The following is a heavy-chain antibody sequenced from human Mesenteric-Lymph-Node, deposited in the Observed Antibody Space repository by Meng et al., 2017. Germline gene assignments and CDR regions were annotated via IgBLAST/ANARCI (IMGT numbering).Heavy chain of an antibody. CDR3: ARDPGDYRAGFDY. CDR1: GFTFSNAW. V-gene: IGHV3-11*04. Sequence: GGSLRLSCAASGFTFSNAWMSWVRQAPGKGLEWVSYISSSGSTIYYADSVKGRFTISRDNAKNSLYLQMNSLRAEDTAVYYCARDPGDYRAGFDYWGQGTLVTVSS. D-gene: IGHD4-17*01. CDR2: ISSSGSTI. J-gene: IGHJ4*02.